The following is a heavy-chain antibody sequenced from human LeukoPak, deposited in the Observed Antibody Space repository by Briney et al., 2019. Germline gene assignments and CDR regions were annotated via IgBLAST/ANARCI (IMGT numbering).Heavy chain of an antibody. J-gene: IGHJ4*02. CDR1: GDSITSGTYY. CDR3: ARDRYYYDSSGYLAFDI. V-gene: IGHV4-61*02. D-gene: IGHD3-22*01. Sequence: SETLSLTCTVSGDSITSGTYYWTWIRQPAGKGLEWIGRIYTSGGTNYNPSLKSRVTMSVDTSKNQFSLKLSSVTAADTAVYYCARDRYYYDSSGYLAFDIWGQGTLVTVSS. CDR2: IYTSGGT.